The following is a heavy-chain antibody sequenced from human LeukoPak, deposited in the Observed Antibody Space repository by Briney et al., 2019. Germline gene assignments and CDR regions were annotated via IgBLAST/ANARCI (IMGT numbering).Heavy chain of an antibody. Sequence: GGSLRLSCAASGFTFSNYWMSWVRQAPGKGLEWVASVKQDESEKYYVDSVKGRFTISRDNAKNSLYLQMNSLRAEDTAVYYCARSTVTHDYWGQGTLVTVSS. V-gene: IGHV3-7*01. CDR3: ARSTVTHDY. J-gene: IGHJ4*02. CDR1: GFTFSNYW. CDR2: VKQDESEK. D-gene: IGHD4-17*01.